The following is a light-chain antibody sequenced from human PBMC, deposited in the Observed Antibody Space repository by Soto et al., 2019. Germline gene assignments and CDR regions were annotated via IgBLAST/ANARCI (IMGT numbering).Light chain of an antibody. CDR1: QSFTSRS. CDR3: QQYGSSGT. Sequence: EIVLTHSPGTLSLSPCERAALSCRASQSFTSRSLAWYQQKPGLAPRLLISGTSNRAAGIPDRFSGSGSGTDFTLTISRLEPEDFAVYYCQQYGSSGTFGQGTKVDIK. J-gene: IGKJ1*01. CDR2: GTS. V-gene: IGKV3-20*01.